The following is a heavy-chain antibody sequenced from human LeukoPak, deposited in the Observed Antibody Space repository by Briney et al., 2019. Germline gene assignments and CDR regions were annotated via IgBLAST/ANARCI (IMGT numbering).Heavy chain of an antibody. CDR1: GFTFSIYS. CDR2: IKSDGSST. J-gene: IGHJ4*02. D-gene: IGHD5-24*01. Sequence: GGSLRLSCAASGFTFSIYSMHWVRQAPGKGLVWVSRIKSDGSSTSYADSVKGRFTISRDNAKNTLYLQMDSLRVEDTAVYYCARDRDSPYYFDYWGQGTLVTVSS. V-gene: IGHV3-74*01. CDR3: ARDRDSPYYFDY.